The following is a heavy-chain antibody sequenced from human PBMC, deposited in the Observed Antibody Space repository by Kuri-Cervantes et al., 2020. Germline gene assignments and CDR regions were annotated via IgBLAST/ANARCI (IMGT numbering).Heavy chain of an antibody. V-gene: IGHV1-46*01. Sequence: ASVKVSCKTSGYTFTTYYVHWVRQAPGQGLEWMGMINPSGGSTNFAQTFQGRVTMTRDTSSTTVYMELSSLRSEDTAVYYCAREPNPPYSSGWYSGDGDYWGQGTLVTVSS. D-gene: IGHD6-19*01. J-gene: IGHJ4*02. CDR2: INPSGGST. CDR3: AREPNPPYSSGWYSGDGDY. CDR1: GYTFTTYY.